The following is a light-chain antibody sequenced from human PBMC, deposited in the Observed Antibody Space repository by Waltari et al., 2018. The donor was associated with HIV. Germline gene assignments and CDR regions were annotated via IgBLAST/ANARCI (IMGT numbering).Light chain of an antibody. CDR1: SSNIGTHY. CDR2: DNN. J-gene: IGLJ3*02. Sequence: QSVLTQPPSVSAAPGQKVTISCSGSSSNIGTHYVSWYQKIPGTAPKLLIYDNNKRPSGIPDRFSGSKSGTSATLGITGLQTGDEADYYCGTWDSSLSAGVFGGGTKLTVL. CDR3: GTWDSSLSAGV. V-gene: IGLV1-51*01.